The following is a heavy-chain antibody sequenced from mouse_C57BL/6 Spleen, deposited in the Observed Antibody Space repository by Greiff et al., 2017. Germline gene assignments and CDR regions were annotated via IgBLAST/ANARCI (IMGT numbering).Heavy chain of an antibody. Sequence: VQLQQPGAELVMPGASVKLSCKASGYTFTSYWMRWVKQRPGQGLEWIGEIDPSDSYTNYNQKFKGKSTVTVDKSSSTAYMQLSSLTSEDSAVYYCARSHYYGSSYGFAYWGQGTLVTVSA. J-gene: IGHJ3*01. CDR2: IDPSDSYT. D-gene: IGHD1-1*01. V-gene: IGHV1-69*01. CDR1: GYTFTSYW. CDR3: ARSHYYGSSYGFAY.